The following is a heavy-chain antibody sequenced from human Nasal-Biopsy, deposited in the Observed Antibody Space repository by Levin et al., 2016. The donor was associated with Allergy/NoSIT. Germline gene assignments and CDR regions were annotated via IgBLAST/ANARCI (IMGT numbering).Heavy chain of an antibody. CDR3: ARQPVHSYGKTYFDN. CDR2: IYPRDSTT. J-gene: IGHJ4*02. D-gene: IGHD5-18*01. V-gene: IGHV5-51*01. Sequence: GGSLRLSCKASGYNFPIYWIGWVRQMPGKGLEWMGVIYPRDSTTKYNPSFQGQITVSTDNSISTAYLQWNSLKASDTAMYYCARQPVHSYGKTYFDNWGQGTLVTVSS. CDR1: GYNFPIYW.